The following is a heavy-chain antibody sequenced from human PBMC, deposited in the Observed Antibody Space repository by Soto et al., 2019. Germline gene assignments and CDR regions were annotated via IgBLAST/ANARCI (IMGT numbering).Heavy chain of an antibody. J-gene: IGHJ4*02. V-gene: IGHV4-30-4*08. CDR3: ARGPPFRGSCYLFDY. CDR2: IYYSGST. Sequence: PSETLSLTCTVSGGSISSGGYYWSWIRQHPGKGLEWIGYIYYSGSTYYNPSLKSRVTISVDTSKNQFYLKLSSVTAADMALYYCARGPPFRGSCYLFDYWGQGTLVPVSS. CDR1: GGSISSGGYY. D-gene: IGHD2-15*01.